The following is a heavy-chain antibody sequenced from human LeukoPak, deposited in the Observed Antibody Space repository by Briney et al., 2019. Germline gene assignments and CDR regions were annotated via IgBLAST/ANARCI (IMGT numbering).Heavy chain of an antibody. D-gene: IGHD6-19*01. CDR1: GYTFTSYD. Sequence: GASVKVSCKASGYTFTSYDINWVRQATGQGLEWMGGIIPIFGTANYAQKFQGRVTITADESTSTAYMELSSLRSEDTAVYCCARDIGGWQSYNWFDPWGQGTLVTVSS. CDR2: IIPIFGTA. V-gene: IGHV1-69*13. J-gene: IGHJ5*02. CDR3: ARDIGGWQSYNWFDP.